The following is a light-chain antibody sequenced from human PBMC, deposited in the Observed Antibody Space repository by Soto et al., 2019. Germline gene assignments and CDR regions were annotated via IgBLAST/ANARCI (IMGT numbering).Light chain of an antibody. CDR2: AAS. CDR3: QQYSNWPKT. V-gene: IGKV1-8*01. Sequence: AIRMTQSPSSLSASTGDRVTITCRASQGISSYLAWYQQKPGKAPKLLIYAASTLQSGVPSRFSGSGSGTEFTLTISSLQSEDSAVYFCQQYSNWPKTFGQGTKVDIK. CDR1: QGISSY. J-gene: IGKJ1*01.